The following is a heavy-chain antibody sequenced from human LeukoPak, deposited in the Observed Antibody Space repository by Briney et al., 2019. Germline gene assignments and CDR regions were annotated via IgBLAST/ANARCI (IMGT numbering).Heavy chain of an antibody. V-gene: IGHV1-69*13. CDR1: GGTFSSYA. CDR3: AGVGGFMVRGVLGDDP. J-gene: IGHJ5*02. CDR2: IIPIFGTA. D-gene: IGHD3-10*01. Sequence: ASVKVSCKASGGTFSSYAISWVRQAPGQGLEWMGGIIPIFGTADYAQKFQGRVTITADESTSTAYMELSSLRSEDTAVYYCAGVGGFMVRGVLGDDPWGQGTLVTVSS.